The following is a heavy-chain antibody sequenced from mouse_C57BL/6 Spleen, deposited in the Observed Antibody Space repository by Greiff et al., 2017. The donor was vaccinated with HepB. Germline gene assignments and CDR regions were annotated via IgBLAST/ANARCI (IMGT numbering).Heavy chain of an antibody. D-gene: IGHD1-1*01. V-gene: IGHV14-2*01. J-gene: IGHJ2*01. CDR3: ARSQDHITTVVDYFDY. Sequence: VQLQQSGAELVKPGASVKLSCTASGFNIKDYYMHWVKQRTEQGLEWIGRIDPEDGETKYAPKFQGKATITADTSSNTAYLQLSSLTSEDTAVYYCARSQDHITTVVDYFDYWGQGTTLTVSS. CDR1: GFNIKDYY. CDR2: IDPEDGET.